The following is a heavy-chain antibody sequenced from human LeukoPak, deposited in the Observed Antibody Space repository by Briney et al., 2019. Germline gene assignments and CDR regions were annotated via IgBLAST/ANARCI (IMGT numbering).Heavy chain of an antibody. Sequence: PSETLSLTCTVSGGSISSSSYYWGWIRQPPGKGLEWIGSIYYSGSTYYNPSLKSRVTISVDTSKNQFSLKLSSVTAADTAAYYCASDVDTAMVRDYWGQGTLVTVSS. J-gene: IGHJ4*02. D-gene: IGHD5-18*01. CDR1: GGSISSSSYY. CDR3: ASDVDTAMVRDY. CDR2: IYYSGST. V-gene: IGHV4-39*01.